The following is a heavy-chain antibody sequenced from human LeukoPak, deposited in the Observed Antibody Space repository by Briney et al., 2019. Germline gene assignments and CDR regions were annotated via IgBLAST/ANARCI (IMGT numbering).Heavy chain of an antibody. D-gene: IGHD1-26*01. CDR2: IIPIFGTA. Sequence: SVKVSCKASGGTFSSYAISWVRQAPGQGLEWMGGIIPIFGTANYAQKFQSRDTITTDESTSTAYMELSSLRSEDTAVYYCARGPLGANYFDYWGQGTLVTVSS. J-gene: IGHJ4*02. CDR3: ARGPLGANYFDY. V-gene: IGHV1-69*05. CDR1: GGTFSSYA.